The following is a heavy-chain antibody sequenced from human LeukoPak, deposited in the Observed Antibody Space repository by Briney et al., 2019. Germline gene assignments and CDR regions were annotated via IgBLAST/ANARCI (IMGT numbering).Heavy chain of an antibody. D-gene: IGHD2/OR15-2a*01. J-gene: IGHJ5*02. V-gene: IGHV1-18*01. CDR3: ARDPDIVMILGANWFDT. CDR1: GYIFIKYG. CDR2: ISADNGNT. Sequence: GASVKVSCKTPGYIFIKYGISWVRQAPGQGLEWMGWISADNGNTKNAQKFQGRVTMTTDTSTSTAYMELRSLRSDDTAVYYCARDPDIVMILGANWFDTWGQGTLVTVSS.